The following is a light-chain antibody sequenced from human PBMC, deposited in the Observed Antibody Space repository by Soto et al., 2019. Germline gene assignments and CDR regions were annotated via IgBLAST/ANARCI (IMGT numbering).Light chain of an antibody. CDR3: QHYGSSPRFI. CDR1: QSVSSTY. CDR2: AAS. J-gene: IGKJ4*01. Sequence: EIVLTQSPGTLSLSPGERATLSCRASQSVSSTYFAWYQQKPGQAPRLLIYAASSRATGIPDRFSGSGSGTDFTLTISRLEAEDFALYYCQHYGSSPRFIFGGGTKVEIK. V-gene: IGKV3-20*01.